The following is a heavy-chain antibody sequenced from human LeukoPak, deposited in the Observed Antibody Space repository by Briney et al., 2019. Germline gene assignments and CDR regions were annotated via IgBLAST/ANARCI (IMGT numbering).Heavy chain of an antibody. V-gene: IGHV5-51*01. Sequence: GESLNISCTGAGSSISKYWIECMRQMPGKGLERMGIIYPDDSDTKYSPSSQGQVTISADKSINTAYLQWTSLRASDAAIYYSVILRNDWSLHYWGQGTLVTVSS. CDR3: VILRNDWSLHY. D-gene: IGHD1-1*01. CDR2: IYPDDSDT. J-gene: IGHJ4*02. CDR1: GSSISKYW.